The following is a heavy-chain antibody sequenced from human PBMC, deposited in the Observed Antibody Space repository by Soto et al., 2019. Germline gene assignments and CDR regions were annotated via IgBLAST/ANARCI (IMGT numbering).Heavy chain of an antibody. CDR1: GFTFSSFY. J-gene: IGHJ4*02. D-gene: IGHD5-18*01. V-gene: IGHV3-11*06. CDR3: ASGYNPGYSDY. Sequence: GGSLRLSCAASGFTFSSFYMTWIRQAPGKGLECVSYISITSSYTNYADSVKGRFTISRDNAKKSLYLQMNSLRAEDTAVYYCASGYNPGYSDYWGRGNLVIVSA. CDR2: ISITSSYT.